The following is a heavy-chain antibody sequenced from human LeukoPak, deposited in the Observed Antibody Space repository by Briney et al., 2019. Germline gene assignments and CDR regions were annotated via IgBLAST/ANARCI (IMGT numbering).Heavy chain of an antibody. CDR2: FDPEDGET. CDR3: AMPAKITMVRGAWGWFDP. Sequence: ASVKVSCKVSGYTLTELSMHWVRQAPGKGLEWMGGFDPEDGETTYAQKFQGRVTMTEDTSTDTAYMELSSLRSEDTAVYYCAMPAKITMVRGAWGWFDPWGQGTLVTVSS. D-gene: IGHD3-10*01. V-gene: IGHV1-24*01. CDR1: GYTLTELS. J-gene: IGHJ5*02.